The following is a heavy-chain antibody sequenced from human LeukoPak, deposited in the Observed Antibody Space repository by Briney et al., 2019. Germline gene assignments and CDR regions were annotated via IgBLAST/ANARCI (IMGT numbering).Heavy chain of an antibody. CDR2: ISSSSSYI. J-gene: IGHJ4*02. V-gene: IGHV3-21*04. D-gene: IGHD2-21*01. Sequence: PGGSLRLSCAASGFTFSSYSMNWVRQAPGKGLEWVSSISSSSSYIYYADSVKGRFTISRDNSKNTLYLQMNSLRAEDTAVYYCAKDLPIVPYYFDHWGRGTLVTVSS. CDR3: AKDLPIVPYYFDH. CDR1: GFTFSSYS.